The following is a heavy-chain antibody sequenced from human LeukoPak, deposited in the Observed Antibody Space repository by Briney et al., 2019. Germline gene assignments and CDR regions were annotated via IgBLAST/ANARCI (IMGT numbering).Heavy chain of an antibody. CDR3: ARDRSTVTTRSPGY. Sequence: GGSLRLSCAASGFTFSDYWMHWVRQAPGKGLVWVSRINTDGSSTNYADSVKGRFTTSRDNAKNTLYLQMNSLRAEDTAVYYCARDRSTVTTRSPGYWGQGTLVTVSS. J-gene: IGHJ4*02. CDR1: GFTFSDYW. D-gene: IGHD4-17*01. V-gene: IGHV3-74*01. CDR2: INTDGSST.